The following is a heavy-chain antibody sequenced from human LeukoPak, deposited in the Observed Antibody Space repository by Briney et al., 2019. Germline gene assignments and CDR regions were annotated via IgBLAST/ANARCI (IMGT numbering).Heavy chain of an antibody. D-gene: IGHD6-19*01. CDR3: ARGADTGYSSDS. CDR1: GFTFSSYS. CDR2: INSDARST. Sequence: GGSLRLSCAASGFTFSSYSMNWVRQAPGKGLVWVSRINSDARSTSYADSVKGRFTISRDNAKNTLYLQMNSLRAEDTAVYYCARGADTGYSSDSWGQGTLVTVSS. V-gene: IGHV3-74*01. J-gene: IGHJ5*02.